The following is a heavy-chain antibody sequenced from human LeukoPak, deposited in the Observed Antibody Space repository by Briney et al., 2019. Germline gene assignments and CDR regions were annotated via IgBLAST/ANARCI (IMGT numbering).Heavy chain of an antibody. J-gene: IGHJ4*02. V-gene: IGHV1-2*02. D-gene: IGHD3-10*01. CDR2: INPNSGGT. Sequence: ASVKVSCKASGYTFTGYYMHWVRQAPGQGPEWMGWINPNSGGTNYAQKFQGRVTMTRDTSISTAYMELSRLRSDDTAVYYCARGTYGFSSNYFDYWGQGTLVTVSS. CDR1: GYTFTGYY. CDR3: ARGTYGFSSNYFDY.